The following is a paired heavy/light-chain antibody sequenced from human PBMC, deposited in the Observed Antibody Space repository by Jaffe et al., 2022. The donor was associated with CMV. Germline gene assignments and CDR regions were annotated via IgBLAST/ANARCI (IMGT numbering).Heavy chain of an antibody. Sequence: EVQLLESGGGLVQPGGSLRISCVASGFTFSTYAMSWVRQAPGKGLEWVSGISGSGGRTYYADSVKGRFTISRDNSKNTLYMQMNSLRAEDTAVYYCAKDLEDTPMGGFDYWGQGTLVTVSS. CDR1: GFTFSTYA. D-gene: IGHD5-18*01. CDR3: AKDLEDTPMGGFDY. J-gene: IGHJ4*02. CDR2: ISGSGGRT. V-gene: IGHV3-23*01.
Light chain of an antibody. CDR3: QSADSSGALGV. CDR1: ALPKQY. V-gene: IGLV3-25*03. CDR2: KDS. J-gene: IGLJ3*02. Sequence: SYELTQPPSVSVSPGQTARITCSGDALPKQYAYWYQQKPGQAPVLVIYKDSERPSGIPERFSGSSSGTTVTLTISGVQVEDEADYYCQSADSSGALGVFGGGTKLTVL.